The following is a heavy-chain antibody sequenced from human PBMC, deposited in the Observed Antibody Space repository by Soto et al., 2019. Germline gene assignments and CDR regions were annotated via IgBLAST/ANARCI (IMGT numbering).Heavy chain of an antibody. CDR1: GFTFSSYG. Sequence: GGSLRLSCAASGFTFSSYGMHWVRQAPGKGLEWVALIWYDGGNKYYADSVKGRFTVSRDNSKNTLYLQMNSLRAEDTAVYYCARDLRITMLRGPSPGYWGQGTLVTVSS. CDR3: ARDLRITMLRGPSPGY. CDR2: IWYDGGNK. D-gene: IGHD3-10*01. J-gene: IGHJ4*02. V-gene: IGHV3-33*01.